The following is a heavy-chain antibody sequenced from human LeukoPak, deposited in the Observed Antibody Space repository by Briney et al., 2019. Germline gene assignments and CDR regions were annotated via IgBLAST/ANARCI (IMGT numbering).Heavy chain of an antibody. CDR3: AKSGSYYGSTSG. D-gene: IGHD3-10*01. CDR1: GGSFSGYY. Sequence: SETLSLTCAVYGGSFSGYYWSWIRQPPGKGLEWIGYIYYSGSTNYNPSLKSRVTISLDTSKNQFSLKLTSVTAADTAVYYCAKSGSYYGSTSGWGQGTLVTVSP. V-gene: IGHV4-34*09. CDR2: IYYSGST. J-gene: IGHJ4*02.